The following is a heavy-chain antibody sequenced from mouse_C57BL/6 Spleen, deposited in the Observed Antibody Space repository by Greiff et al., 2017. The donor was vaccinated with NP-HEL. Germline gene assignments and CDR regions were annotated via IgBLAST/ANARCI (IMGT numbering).Heavy chain of an antibody. CDR1: GYSITSGYY. J-gene: IGHJ3*01. CDR2: ISYDGSN. Sequence: EVQLQESGPGLVKPSQSLSLTCSVTGYSITSGYYWNWIRQFPGNKLEWMGYISYDGSNNYNPSLKNRISITRDTSKNQFFLKLNSVTTEDTATYYCAREDDYGGWFAYWGQGTLVTVSA. CDR3: AREDDYGGWFAY. D-gene: IGHD2-4*01. V-gene: IGHV3-6*01.